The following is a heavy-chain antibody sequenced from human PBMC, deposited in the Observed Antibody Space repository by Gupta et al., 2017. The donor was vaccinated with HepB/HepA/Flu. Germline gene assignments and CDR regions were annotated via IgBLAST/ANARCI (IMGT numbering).Heavy chain of an antibody. D-gene: IGHD4-17*01. Sequence: EVQLVESGGGLVQPGRSLRLSCAASGFNFDDYAMQWVRQAPGKGLEWVSGISWNSGSIGYADSVKGRFTISRDNAKNSLYLQMNSLRAEDTALYYCAKGSPRSYGADAFDIWGQGTMVTVSS. CDR1: GFNFDDYA. CDR2: ISWNSGSI. J-gene: IGHJ3*02. CDR3: AKGSPRSYGADAFDI. V-gene: IGHV3-9*01.